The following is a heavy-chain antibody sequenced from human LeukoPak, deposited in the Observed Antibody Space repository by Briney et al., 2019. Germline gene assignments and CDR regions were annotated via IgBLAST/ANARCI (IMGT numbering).Heavy chain of an antibody. D-gene: IGHD3-16*01. V-gene: IGHV4-39*01. J-gene: IGHJ4*02. Sequence: SETLSLTCTVSGGSISSSSYYWGWIRQPPGKGLEWIGNIYYNGSTNYNPSLKSRATISADTSKNQFSLKLSSVTAADTAVYYCARRRIAGGLFDYWGQGTLVTVSS. CDR1: GGSISSSSYY. CDR3: ARRRIAGGLFDY. CDR2: IYYNGST.